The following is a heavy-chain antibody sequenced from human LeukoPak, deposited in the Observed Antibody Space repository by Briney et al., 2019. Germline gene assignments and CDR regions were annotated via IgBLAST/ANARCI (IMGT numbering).Heavy chain of an antibody. CDR3: ARGPYSSRHFDY. D-gene: IGHD6-13*01. Sequence: PSETLSLTCAVYGGSFSGYYWSWIRQPPGKGLEWIGEINHSGSTNYNPSLKSRVTISVDTSKNQFSLKLSSVIAADTAVYYCARGPYSSRHFDYWGQGTLVAVSS. J-gene: IGHJ4*02. CDR1: GGSFSGYY. V-gene: IGHV4-34*01. CDR2: INHSGST.